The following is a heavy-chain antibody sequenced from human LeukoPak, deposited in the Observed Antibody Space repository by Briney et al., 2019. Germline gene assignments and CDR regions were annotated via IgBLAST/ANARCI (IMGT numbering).Heavy chain of an antibody. CDR2: ISASGDTT. CDR3: AKESLRGHSYGFDN. Sequence: GGSLRLSCAASGFPFSAYAMSWVRQASGKGLEWVSAISASGDTTYYADSVRGRFTISRDNSKNTLYLQMNSLRAGDTALYYCAKESLRGHSYGFDNWGQGTLVTVSS. D-gene: IGHD5-18*01. J-gene: IGHJ4*02. V-gene: IGHV3-23*01. CDR1: GFPFSAYA.